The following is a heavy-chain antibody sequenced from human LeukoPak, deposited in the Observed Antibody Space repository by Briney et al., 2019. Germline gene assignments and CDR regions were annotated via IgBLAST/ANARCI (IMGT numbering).Heavy chain of an antibody. D-gene: IGHD6-13*01. V-gene: IGHV3-7*01. Sequence: GGSLRLSCAASGFTFSNYWMSWVRQAPGKGLELVANIKQDGSENYYVDSVEGRFTVSRDNAKNSLYLQMNSLRAEDTAMYYCAREISSWYRTEGRFDPWGQGTLVTVSS. CDR1: GFTFSNYW. J-gene: IGHJ5*02. CDR2: IKQDGSEN. CDR3: AREISSWYRTEGRFDP.